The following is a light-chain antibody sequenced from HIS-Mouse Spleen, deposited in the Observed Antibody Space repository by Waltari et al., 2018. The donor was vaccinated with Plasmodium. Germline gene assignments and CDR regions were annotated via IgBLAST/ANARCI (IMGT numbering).Light chain of an antibody. V-gene: IGKV3-15*01. CDR1: QSVSSN. CDR3: QQYNNWSFT. Sequence: EIVMTQSPATLSVSPGERATLSCRASQSVSSNLAWYQQKPGPSPRLLIYGASTRATGIPARCSGSGSGTEFTLTFSSLQSEDFAVYYCQQYNNWSFTFGPGTKVDIK. J-gene: IGKJ3*01. CDR2: GAS.